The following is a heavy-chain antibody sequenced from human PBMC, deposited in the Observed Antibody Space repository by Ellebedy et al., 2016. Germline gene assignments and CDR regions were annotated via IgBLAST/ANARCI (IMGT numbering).Heavy chain of an antibody. CDR2: INPNGDGT. D-gene: IGHD1-14*01. Sequence: ASVKVSCXPSGYTLNGYFIHWVRQAPGQGLDCMGWINPNGDGTYYAQKFRGRVTMTRDRSIDTAYMELSSLRSDDTAIYYCARDDPGPQAFDIWGQGTMVTVSS. V-gene: IGHV1-2*02. CDR1: GYTLNGYF. J-gene: IGHJ3*02. CDR3: ARDDPGPQAFDI.